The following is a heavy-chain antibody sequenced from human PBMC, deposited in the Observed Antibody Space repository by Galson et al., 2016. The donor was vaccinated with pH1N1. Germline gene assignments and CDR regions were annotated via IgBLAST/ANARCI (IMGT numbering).Heavy chain of an antibody. V-gene: IGHV1-69*13. J-gene: IGHJ6*02. CDR2: IIPILGST. Sequence: SVKVSCKASGGTFNSNGISWLRQAPGQGLEWMGRIIPILGSTNYAQKFQGKITITADESTSTAYMELSSLRSEDTAVYYCATTTSVIVVVAAAMGDYYYGMDVWGQGTTVTVSS. D-gene: IGHD2-2*01. CDR1: GGTFNSNG. CDR3: ATTTSVIVVVAAAMGDYYYGMDV.